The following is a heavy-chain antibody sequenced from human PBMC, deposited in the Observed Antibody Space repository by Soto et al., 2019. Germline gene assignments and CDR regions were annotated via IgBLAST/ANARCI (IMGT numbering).Heavy chain of an antibody. V-gene: IGHV3-33*01. J-gene: IGHJ4*02. Sequence: PGGSLRLSCAASGFSFSDYVMHWVRQAPGKGLDWVAVMWYHGRDLFYADSVKGRFTISRDNSKKTLYLQMNSLRAEDTAVYYCARESEDLTSNFDYWGQGTLVTVSS. CDR3: ARESEDLTSNFDY. CDR2: MWYHGRDL. CDR1: GFSFSDYV.